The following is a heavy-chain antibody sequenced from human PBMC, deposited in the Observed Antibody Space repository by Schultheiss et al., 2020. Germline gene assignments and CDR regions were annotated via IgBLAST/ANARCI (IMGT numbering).Heavy chain of an antibody. CDR2: INHSGST. D-gene: IGHD5-18*01. Sequence: SETLSLTCTVSGGSFSGYYWSWIRQPPGKGLEWIGEINHSGSTNYNPSLKSRVTISVDTSKSQFSLKLTSVTAADTAVYYCAREGDRPYSLDYWGQGTLVTVSS. V-gene: IGHV4-34*01. CDR3: AREGDRPYSLDY. CDR1: GGSFSGYY. J-gene: IGHJ4*02.